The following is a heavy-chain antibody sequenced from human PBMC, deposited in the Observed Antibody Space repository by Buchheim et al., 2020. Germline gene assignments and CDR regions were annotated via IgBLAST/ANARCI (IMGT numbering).Heavy chain of an antibody. D-gene: IGHD2-2*02. V-gene: IGHV3-11*06. CDR1: GFTFSDYY. CDR2: ISSSSSYT. J-gene: IGHJ6*02. CDR3: ARSSGVPAAIPSYYYGMDV. Sequence: QVQLAESGGGLVKPGGSLRLSCAASGFTFSDYYMSWIRQAPGKGLEWVSYISSSSSYTNYADSVKGRFTISRDNAKNSLYLQMNSLRAEDTAVYYCARSSGVPAAIPSYYYGMDVWGQGTT.